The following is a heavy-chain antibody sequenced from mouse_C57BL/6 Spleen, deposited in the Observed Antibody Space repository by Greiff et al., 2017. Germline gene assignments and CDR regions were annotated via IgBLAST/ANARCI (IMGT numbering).Heavy chain of an antibody. J-gene: IGHJ4*01. V-gene: IGHV6-6*01. Sequence: EVKVEESGGGLVQPGGSMKLSCAASGFTFSDAWMDWVRQSPEKGLEWVAEIRNKANNHATYYAESVKGRFTISRDDSKSSVYLQMNSLRAEDTGIYYCTGTAQATYYYAMDYWGQGTSVTVSS. CDR1: GFTFSDAW. CDR3: TGTAQATYYYAMDY. D-gene: IGHD3-2*02. CDR2: IRNKANNHAT.